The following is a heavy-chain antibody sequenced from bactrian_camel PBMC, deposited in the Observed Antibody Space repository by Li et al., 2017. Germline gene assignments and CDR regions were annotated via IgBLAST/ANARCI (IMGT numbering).Heavy chain of an antibody. Sequence: QLVESGGGLVQPGGSLRLSCAASGFTFSSAWIYWVRQAPGKGLEWVSTIVSGGGTNYDADSVKGRFTGSRDNAKNTVYLQMNSLKPDDTAIYYCAASRICWNPTFTTSRYAYWARGPRSPSP. D-gene: IGHD2*01. CDR2: IVSGGGTN. CDR1: GFTFSSAW. V-gene: IGHV3S25*01. J-gene: IGHJ4*01.